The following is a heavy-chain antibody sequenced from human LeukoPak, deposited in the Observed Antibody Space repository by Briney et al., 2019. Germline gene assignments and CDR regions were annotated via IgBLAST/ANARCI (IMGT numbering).Heavy chain of an antibody. V-gene: IGHV1-8*01. CDR1: GYTFTSND. Sequence: VASVKVSCKASGYTFTSNDINWVRQATGQGLEWMGWMNPKTGNSGYTQQFQGRVAMTRNTSIITAYMELSSLRSEDTAMYYCARGHYDILTGYSFDYWGQGTLVTVSS. CDR3: ARGHYDILTGYSFDY. CDR2: MNPKTGNS. D-gene: IGHD3-9*01. J-gene: IGHJ4*02.